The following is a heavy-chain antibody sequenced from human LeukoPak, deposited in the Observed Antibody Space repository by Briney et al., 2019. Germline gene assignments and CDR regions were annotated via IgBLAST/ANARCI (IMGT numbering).Heavy chain of an antibody. V-gene: IGHV3-74*01. J-gene: IGHJ3*02. CDR3: ARGPHCISTNCYEVFDI. D-gene: IGHD2-2*01. CDR1: GFTFRSYW. Sequence: GGSLRLSCAASGFTFRSYWMHWVRQVPGKGLVWVSRINSDGSGTTYADSVKGRFTISRDNAKNTLFLQMNSLRVEDTAVYYCARGPHCISTNCYEVFDIWGQGTMVTVSS. CDR2: INSDGSGT.